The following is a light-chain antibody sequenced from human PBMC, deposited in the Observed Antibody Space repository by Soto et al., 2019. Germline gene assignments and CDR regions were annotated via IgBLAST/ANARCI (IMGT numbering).Light chain of an antibody. J-gene: IGKJ1*01. CDR3: QQYNSYSRA. V-gene: IGKV1-5*01. CDR2: DAS. Sequence: DIQMTQSPSTLSASVGDRFTITCRASQSISSWLAWYQQKPGKSPKLLIYDASSLESGVPSRFSGSGSGTEFTLTISSLQPDDFATYYCQQYNSYSRAFGQGTKVDI. CDR1: QSISSW.